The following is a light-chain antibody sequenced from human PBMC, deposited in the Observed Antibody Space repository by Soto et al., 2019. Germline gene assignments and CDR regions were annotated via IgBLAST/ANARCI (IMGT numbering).Light chain of an antibody. CDR3: QQSFRSPIT. CDR2: VAF. J-gene: IGKJ5*01. CDR1: QSIALS. Sequence: DIQMTQSPSSLSASVGDTVTMTCWASQSIALSVNWYQQKPGKAPKLLIYVAFTLESGVPSRFSGSGSGTEFTLTIRSLQPEDFATYYCQQSFRSPITFGQGTRLEIK. V-gene: IGKV1-39*01.